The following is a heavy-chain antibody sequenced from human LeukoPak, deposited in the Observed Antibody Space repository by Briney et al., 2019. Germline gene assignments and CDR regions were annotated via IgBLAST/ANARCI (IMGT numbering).Heavy chain of an antibody. CDR2: INHSGST. Sequence: SETLSLTCAVYGGSFSGYYWSWIRQPPGKGLEWIGEINHSGSTNYNPSLKSRVTISVDTSKNQFSLKLSSVTAADTAVYYCARHVLVCSFYCSSTRGYYYYMDVWGKGTTVTVSS. CDR3: ARHVLVCSFYCSSTRGYYYYMDV. J-gene: IGHJ6*03. D-gene: IGHD2-2*01. CDR1: GGSFSGYY. V-gene: IGHV4-34*01.